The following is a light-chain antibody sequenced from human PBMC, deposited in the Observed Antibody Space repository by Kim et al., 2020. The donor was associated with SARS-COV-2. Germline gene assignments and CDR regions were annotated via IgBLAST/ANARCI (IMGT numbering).Light chain of an antibody. CDR3: QQYDDNVVT. CDR2: KAS. V-gene: IGKV1-5*03. J-gene: IGKJ3*01. Sequence: DIQMTQSPSTLSASVGDRVTITCRASQSISSWLAWYQQKPGKAPKLLIYKASTLQSGVPSRFSGSGSGTEFTLTISSLQPDDFATYYCQQYDDNVVTFGPGTKVDIK. CDR1: QSISSW.